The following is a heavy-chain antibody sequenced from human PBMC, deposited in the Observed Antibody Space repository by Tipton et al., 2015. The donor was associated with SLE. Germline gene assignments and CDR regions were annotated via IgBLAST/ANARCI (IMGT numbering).Heavy chain of an antibody. CDR3: AKAHRGTTGTTGYFDY. D-gene: IGHD1-1*01. CDR1: GFTFSSYA. Sequence: SLRLSCAASGFTFSSYAMSWVRQAPGKGLEWVSAISGSGKSTYYVDSVKGRFTISRDNFKNTLYLQMNSLRAEDTAVYYCAKAHRGTTGTTGYFDYWGQGTLVTVSS. V-gene: IGHV3-23*01. CDR2: ISGSGKST. J-gene: IGHJ4*02.